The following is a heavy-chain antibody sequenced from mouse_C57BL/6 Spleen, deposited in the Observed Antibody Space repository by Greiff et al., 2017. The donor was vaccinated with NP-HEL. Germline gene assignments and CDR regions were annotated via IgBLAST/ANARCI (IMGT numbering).Heavy chain of an antibody. CDR1: GFTFSDYY. CDR3: ARWGDYDAFDY. V-gene: IGHV5-12*01. D-gene: IGHD2-4*01. Sequence: EVKLMESGGGLVQPGGSLKLSCAASGFTFSDYYMYWVRQTPEKRLEWVAYISNGGGSTYYPDTVQGRFTISRDNAKNTLYLQMSRLKSEDTAMYYCARWGDYDAFDYWGQGTTLTVSS. J-gene: IGHJ2*01. CDR2: ISNGGGST.